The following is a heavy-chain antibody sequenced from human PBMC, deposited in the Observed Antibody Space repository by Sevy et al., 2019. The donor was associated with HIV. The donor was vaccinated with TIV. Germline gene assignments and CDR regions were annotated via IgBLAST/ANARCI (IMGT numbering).Heavy chain of an antibody. Sequence: SEALSLTCTVSGGSISSSSYYWGWIRQPPGKGLEWIGSIYYSGSTYYNPSLKSRVTISVDTSKNQFSLKLSSVTAAEPAGYYCARHVSGRVSGYYFDYWGQGTLVTVSS. CDR2: IYYSGST. V-gene: IGHV4-39*01. CDR1: GGSISSSSYY. CDR3: ARHVSGRVSGYYFDY. J-gene: IGHJ4*02.